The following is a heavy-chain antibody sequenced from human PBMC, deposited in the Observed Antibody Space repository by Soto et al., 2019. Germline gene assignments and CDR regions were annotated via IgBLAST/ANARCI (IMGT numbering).Heavy chain of an antibody. J-gene: IGHJ6*02. CDR1: GFTFSNAW. CDR2: IKSKTDGGTT. CDR3: TTDEGLYCGGDCYFGGVGYYGMDV. V-gene: IGHV3-15*01. D-gene: IGHD2-21*02. Sequence: PVGSLRLSCAASGFTFSNAWMSWVRQAPGKGLEWVGRIKSKTDGGTTDYAAPVKGRFTISRDDSKNTLYLQMNSLKTEDTAVYYCTTDEGLYCGGDCYFGGVGYYGMDVWGQGTTVTVSS.